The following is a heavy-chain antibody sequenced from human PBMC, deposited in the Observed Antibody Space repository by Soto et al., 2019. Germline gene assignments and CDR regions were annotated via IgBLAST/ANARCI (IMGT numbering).Heavy chain of an antibody. V-gene: IGHV1-69*02. CDR3: ASPRGYCSGGSCYDAFDI. D-gene: IGHD2-15*01. Sequence: SVKVSCKASGGTFSSYTISWVRQAPGQGLEWMGRIIPILGIANYAQKFQGRVTITADKSTSTAYMELSSLRSEDTAVYYCASPRGYCSGGSCYDAFDIWGQGTMVTAS. J-gene: IGHJ3*02. CDR2: IIPILGIA. CDR1: GGTFSSYT.